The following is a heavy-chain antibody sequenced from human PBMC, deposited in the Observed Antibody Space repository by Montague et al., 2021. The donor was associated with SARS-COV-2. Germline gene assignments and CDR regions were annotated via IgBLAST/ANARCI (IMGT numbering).Heavy chain of an antibody. J-gene: IGHJ4*02. D-gene: IGHD3-3*01. V-gene: IGHV4-31*03. Sequence: TLSLTCTVSGGSISSGGYYWSWIRQHPGKGLEWIGYIYYSGSTYYNPSLKSRVTISVDTSKNQFSLKLSSVTAADTAVYYCARVRGLTIFGVVGPFDYWGQGTLGTLSS. CDR2: IYYSGST. CDR1: GGSISSGGYY. CDR3: ARVRGLTIFGVVGPFDY.